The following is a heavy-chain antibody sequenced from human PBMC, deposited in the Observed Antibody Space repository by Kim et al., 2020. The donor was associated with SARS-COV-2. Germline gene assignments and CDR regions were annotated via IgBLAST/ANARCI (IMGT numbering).Heavy chain of an antibody. CDR3: AKDFWASEQWPLLGVFDI. Sequence: GGSLRLSCAASGLTFSSYGMSWVRQAPGKGLEWVSGISSSGGTTYYADSVKGRFTISRDNSKNTLYLQMNSLRAEDTAVFYCAKDFWASEQWPLLGVFDIWGQGTMVTVSS. V-gene: IGHV3-23*01. D-gene: IGHD6-19*01. CDR1: GLTFSSYG. J-gene: IGHJ3*02. CDR2: ISSSGGTT.